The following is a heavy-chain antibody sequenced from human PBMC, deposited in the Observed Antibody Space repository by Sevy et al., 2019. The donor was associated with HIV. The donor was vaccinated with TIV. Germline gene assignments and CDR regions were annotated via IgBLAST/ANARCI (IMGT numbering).Heavy chain of an antibody. D-gene: IGHD4-17*01. V-gene: IGHV1-24*01. J-gene: IGHJ4*02. CDR1: EYSLNELS. CDR3: TTDVHLGDFRLWDD. CDR2: FDLQRGKI. Sequence: ASVKVSCQVFEYSLNELSIHWVRQAPGKGLEWMGGFDLQRGKIIYAQKFQGRVTMTVDTSTETAYMELSNLRSEDTAVYYCTTDVHLGDFRLWDDWGQGTRVTVSS.